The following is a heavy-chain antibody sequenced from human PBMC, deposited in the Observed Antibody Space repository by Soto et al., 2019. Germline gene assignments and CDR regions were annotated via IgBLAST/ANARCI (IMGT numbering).Heavy chain of an antibody. CDR2: ISAYNGKT. CDR1: GYTFITYG. J-gene: IGHJ5*02. CDR3: ARDLIAARPGWFDP. D-gene: IGHD6-6*01. V-gene: IGHV1-18*01. Sequence: QVQLVQSGAEVKKPGASVKVSCKPSGYTFITYGISWVRQAPGQGLEWMGWISAYNGKTDYAQKFQGRVTMTTDASTSTAYMELRSLRFDDTAAYYCARDLIAARPGWFDPWGRGTLVTVSS.